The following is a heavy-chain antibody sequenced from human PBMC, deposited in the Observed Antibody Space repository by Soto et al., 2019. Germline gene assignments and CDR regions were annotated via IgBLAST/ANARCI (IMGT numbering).Heavy chain of an antibody. J-gene: IGHJ5*02. V-gene: IGHV2-5*02. CDR1: GFSLSTSGVG. CDR2: IYWDDDK. Sequence: QITLKESGPTLVKPTQTLTLTCTFSGFSLSTSGVGVGWLRQTPGKALEWLALIYWDDDKRYSPSLKSRLTITKDTSKNQVVLTMTNMDPVDTAIYYCALSRVGAATLSYWFDPWGQGTLVTVSS. CDR3: ALSRVGAATLSYWFDP. D-gene: IGHD2-15*01.